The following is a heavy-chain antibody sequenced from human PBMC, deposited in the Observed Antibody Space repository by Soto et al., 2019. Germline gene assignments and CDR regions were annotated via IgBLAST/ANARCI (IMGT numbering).Heavy chain of an antibody. D-gene: IGHD3-10*01. V-gene: IGHV3-7*03. CDR2: IKEDGSEK. CDR1: GFRISNYF. J-gene: IGHJ6*02. CDR3: ARPRFRGMDV. Sequence: GGSLRLSCVGSGFRISNYFMSWVRQAPGKGLEWVANIKEDGSEKYYVESVKGRFTISRDNARNSLYLQVNSLRDEDTAVYYCARPRFRGMDVWGQGTTVTVS.